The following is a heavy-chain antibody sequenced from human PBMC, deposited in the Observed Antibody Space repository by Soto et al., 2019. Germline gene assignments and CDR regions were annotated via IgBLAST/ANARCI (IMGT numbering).Heavy chain of an antibody. V-gene: IGHV1-69*13. CDR2: IIPIFGTA. J-gene: IGHJ6*02. CDR3: ARGRVVVPAAIGYYGMDV. D-gene: IGHD2-2*01. Sequence: ASVKVSCKASGGTFSSYAISWVRQAPGQGLEWMGGIIPIFGTANYAQKLQGRVTITADESTSTAYMELSSLRSEDTAVYYCARGRVVVPAAIGYYGMDVWGQGTTVTVSS. CDR1: GGTFSSYA.